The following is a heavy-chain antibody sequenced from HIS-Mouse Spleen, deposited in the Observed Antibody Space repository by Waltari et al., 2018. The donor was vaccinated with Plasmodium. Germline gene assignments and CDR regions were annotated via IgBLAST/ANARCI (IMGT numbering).Heavy chain of an antibody. Sequence: EVQLVESGGGLVQPGGSLRLSCAASGFTVSSNYMSWVRQAPGKVLELVSINYSGGSTYDADSVKGRFTISRDNSKNTLYLQMNSLRAEDTAVYYCATPRVGGSYFDYWGQGTLVTVSS. V-gene: IGHV3-66*01. D-gene: IGHD1-26*01. CDR1: GFTVSSNY. CDR2: NYSGGST. CDR3: ATPRVGGSYFDY. J-gene: IGHJ4*02.